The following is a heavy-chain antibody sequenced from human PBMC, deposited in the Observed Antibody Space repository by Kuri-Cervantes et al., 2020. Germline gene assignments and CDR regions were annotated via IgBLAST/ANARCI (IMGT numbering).Heavy chain of an antibody. CDR1: GFTFSSYW. J-gene: IGHJ4*02. CDR3: TTFEK. D-gene: IGHD1-14*01. CDR2: IKQDGSEK. Sequence: GESLKISCAASGFTFSSYWISWVRQAPGKGLEWVANIKQDGSEKYYVDSVKGRFTISRDNAKNSLYLQMNSLRGEDTAVYYCTTFEKWGQGTLVTVSS. V-gene: IGHV3-7*01.